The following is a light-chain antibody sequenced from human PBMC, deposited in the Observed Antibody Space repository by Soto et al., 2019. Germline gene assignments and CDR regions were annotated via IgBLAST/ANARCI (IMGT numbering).Light chain of an antibody. CDR1: QSISSN. J-gene: IGKJ1*01. CDR2: AAS. CDR3: QQHNNWQWT. Sequence: EIVMTQSPATLSVSPGERATLSCRASQSISSNLAWYQQRPGQAPGLLIYAASTRATRIPVRFSGSGSGTEITLTMNSLQSEDFAVYYCQQHNNWQWTFGQGTRVDIK. V-gene: IGKV3-15*01.